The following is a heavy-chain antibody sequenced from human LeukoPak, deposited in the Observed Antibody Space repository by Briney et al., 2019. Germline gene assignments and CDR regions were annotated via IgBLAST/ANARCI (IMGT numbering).Heavy chain of an antibody. Sequence: GGSLRLSCAAPGFTFSSYGMHWVRQAPGKGLEWVAFIRYDGSNKYYADSVKGRFTISRDNSKNTLYLQMNSPRAEDTAVYYCANIVVVPAAIWEDYYYMDVWGKGTTVTVSS. CDR1: GFTFSSYG. V-gene: IGHV3-30*02. CDR3: ANIVVVPAAIWEDYYYMDV. CDR2: IRYDGSNK. J-gene: IGHJ6*03. D-gene: IGHD2-2*01.